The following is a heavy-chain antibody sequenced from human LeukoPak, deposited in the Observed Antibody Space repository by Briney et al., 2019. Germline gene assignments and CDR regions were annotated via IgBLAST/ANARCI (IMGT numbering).Heavy chain of an antibody. V-gene: IGHV3-73*01. CDR3: ARYHPRRATTYNAHIDY. CDR2: IRSKVNRYAT. J-gene: IGHJ4*02. Sequence: GGSLRLSCAASGFTFSASAIHWVRQTSGKGLEWVGRIRSKVNRYATEYAASVKGRFTISRDDSKNTAYLQMNSLRAEDTAVYYCARYHPRRATTYNAHIDYWGQGTLVTVSS. CDR1: GFTFSASA. D-gene: IGHD5-12*01.